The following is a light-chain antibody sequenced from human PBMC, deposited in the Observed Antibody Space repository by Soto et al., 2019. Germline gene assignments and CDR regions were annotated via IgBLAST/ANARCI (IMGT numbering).Light chain of an antibody. CDR1: QSVSSSY. CDR2: GAS. Sequence: EIVMTQSPATLSASPGDRATLSCRASQSVSSSYLAWYQQKPGQAPRLLIYGASSRATGIPDRFSGSGSGTEFTLSISSLQSEDFAVYYCQQYYNWPRTFGQGTKVDIK. V-gene: IGKV3D-15*01. CDR3: QQYYNWPRT. J-gene: IGKJ1*01.